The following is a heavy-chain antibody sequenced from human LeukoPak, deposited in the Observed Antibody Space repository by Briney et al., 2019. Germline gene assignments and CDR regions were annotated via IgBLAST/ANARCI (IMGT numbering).Heavy chain of an antibody. CDR3: AKDQSMDGGNVRGYFDP. J-gene: IGHJ5*02. CDR2: IKQDGGET. D-gene: IGHD4-23*01. CDR1: GFSLGDYW. Sequence: GGSLRLSCAASGFSLGDYWMNWIRQAPGKGLEWLATIKQDGGETHYLDSVKGRLSISRDNAKNSLYLQINSLRAEDTAVYYCAKDQSMDGGNVRGYFDPWGQGTLVTVSS. V-gene: IGHV3-7*03.